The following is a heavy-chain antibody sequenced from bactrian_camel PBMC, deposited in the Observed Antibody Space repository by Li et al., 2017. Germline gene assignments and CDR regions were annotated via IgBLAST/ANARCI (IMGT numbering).Heavy chain of an antibody. CDR1: GNTWSRYC. D-gene: IGHD6*01. CDR3: AAGTGLTVAKIWGRCWYNL. Sequence: HVQLVESGGGSVQAGGSLRLSCVASGNTWSRYCMGWFRQAPGNEREGVATIYAGGGRPNYADSVKGRFTISLDNAKKSLYLQMRRLKPDDSTIYYCAAGTGLTVAKIWGRCWYNLWGQGTQVTV. J-gene: IGHJ4*01. V-gene: IGHV3S1*01. CDR2: IYAGGGRP.